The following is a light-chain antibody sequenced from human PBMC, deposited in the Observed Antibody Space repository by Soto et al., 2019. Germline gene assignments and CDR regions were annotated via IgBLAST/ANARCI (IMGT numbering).Light chain of an antibody. CDR3: SSYTSSSLYV. Sequence: QSALTQPASVSGSPGQSITISCTGTSSDVGGYDYVSWYHHHPGKAPKLMIYDVSNRPSGVSNRFSGSKSGNTASLTISGLQAEDEADYYCSSYTSSSLYVFGTGTKLTVL. J-gene: IGLJ1*01. CDR1: SSDVGGYDY. CDR2: DVS. V-gene: IGLV2-14*03.